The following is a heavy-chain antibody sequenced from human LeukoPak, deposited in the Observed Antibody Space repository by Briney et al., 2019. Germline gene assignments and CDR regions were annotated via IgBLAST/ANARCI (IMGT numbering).Heavy chain of an antibody. CDR3: ARLGAGMHFFYLDL. V-gene: IGHV3-7*01. Sequence: PGGSLRLSCALSGFTPIHYWMTWVRQPPGKGLEWVANINQDGSETFYVDSVKGRFTISRDNAKNSVYLQMNSLRAEDTAFYYCARLGAGMHFFYLDLWGQGTLVTVFS. J-gene: IGHJ4*02. D-gene: IGHD3-3*02. CDR1: GFTPIHYW. CDR2: INQDGSET.